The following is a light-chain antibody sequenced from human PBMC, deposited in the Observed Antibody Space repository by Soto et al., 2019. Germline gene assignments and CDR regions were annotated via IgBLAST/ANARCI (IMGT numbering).Light chain of an antibody. Sequence: DIQMTQSPSTLSASVGDRVTITCRASQSISSWLAWYQQRPGKPPKLLIYDASSLESGVPSRFSGSGFGTEFTLTISSLQPDDFATYYCQQYNSYSPRTFGQGTKVEIK. J-gene: IGKJ1*01. V-gene: IGKV1-5*01. CDR2: DAS. CDR3: QQYNSYSPRT. CDR1: QSISSW.